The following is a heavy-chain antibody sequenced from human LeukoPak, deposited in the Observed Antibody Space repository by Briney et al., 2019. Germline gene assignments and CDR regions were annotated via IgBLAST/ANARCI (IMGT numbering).Heavy chain of an antibody. CDR1: GGPISSGRYY. V-gene: IGHV4-61*02. J-gene: IGHJ6*03. CDR2: IYTSGST. Sequence: SEPLSLTCTVSGGPISSGRYYWSWIRQPAGKGLVWIGCIYTSGSTNYNPSLKSRVTISVDTSKNQFSLKLSTVTDADTSVYSCAKDSITPHDYFYYYYKCVWGTVATVTVS. D-gene: IGHD2-21*01. CDR3: AKDSITPHDYFYYYYKCV.